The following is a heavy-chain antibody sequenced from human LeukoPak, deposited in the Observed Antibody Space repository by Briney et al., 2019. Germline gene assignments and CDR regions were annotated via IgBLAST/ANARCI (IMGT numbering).Heavy chain of an antibody. D-gene: IGHD3-3*01. Sequence: SVKVSCKASGGTFSSYAISWVRQAPGQGLEWMGRIIPILGIANYAQKFQGRVTITADKSTSTAYMELSSLRSENTAVYYCARTIRFGVVIRYYYYMDVWGKGTTVTVSS. CDR3: ARTIRFGVVIRYYYYMDV. CDR2: IIPILGIA. J-gene: IGHJ6*03. CDR1: GGTFSSYA. V-gene: IGHV1-69*04.